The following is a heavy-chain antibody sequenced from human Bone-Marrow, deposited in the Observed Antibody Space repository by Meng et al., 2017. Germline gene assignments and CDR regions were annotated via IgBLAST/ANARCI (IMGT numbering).Heavy chain of an antibody. CDR2: ISSSSSDI. J-gene: IGHJ4*02. Sequence: GESLKISCAASGFTFSSYSMNWVRQAPGKGLEWVSGISSSSSDIYYADSVKGRFTISRDNAKNSLYLQMNSLRAEDTAVYYCATRVRGVTVVAYYFDYWGQGTLVTVSS. CDR3: ATRVRGVTVVAYYFDY. D-gene: IGHD3-10*01. CDR1: GFTFSSYS. V-gene: IGHV3-21*01.